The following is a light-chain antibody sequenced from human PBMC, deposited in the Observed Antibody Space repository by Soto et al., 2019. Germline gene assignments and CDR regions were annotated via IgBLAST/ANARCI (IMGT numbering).Light chain of an antibody. CDR1: STDVGRYNY. Sequence: ALTQPASVSGSPGQSITISCTGTSTDVGRYNYASWYQQHPGKAPKLMVYDVSNRPSWVSNRFSGSKSGITASLTISGLQAEDEADYYCTSYTSDSTYVFGTGTKVTVL. V-gene: IGLV2-14*01. J-gene: IGLJ1*01. CDR2: DVS. CDR3: TSYTSDSTYV.